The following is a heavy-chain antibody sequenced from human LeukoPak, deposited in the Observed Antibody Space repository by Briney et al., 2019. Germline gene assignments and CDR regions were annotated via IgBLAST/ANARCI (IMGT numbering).Heavy chain of an antibody. CDR3: AKGPHYYDSSGYYYESYFDY. CDR1: GFTFSSYG. V-gene: IGHV3-30*02. CDR2: IRYDGSNK. J-gene: IGHJ4*02. Sequence: QTGGSLRLSCAASGFTFSSYGMHWVRQAPGKGLEWVAFIRYDGSNKYYADSVKGRFTISRDNSKNTLYLQMNSLRAEDTAVYYCAKGPHYYDSSGYYYESYFDYWGQGTLVTVSS. D-gene: IGHD3-22*01.